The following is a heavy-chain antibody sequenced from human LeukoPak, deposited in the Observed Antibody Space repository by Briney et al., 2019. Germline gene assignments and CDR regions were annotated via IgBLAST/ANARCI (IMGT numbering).Heavy chain of an antibody. CDR1: GVTLSNYA. J-gene: IGHJ4*02. CDR3: AKEYSVRNQFDY. D-gene: IGHD1-14*01. CDR2: ISSSGSGGNT. V-gene: IGHV3-23*01. Sequence: GGSLRLSCVASGVTLSNYAMSWARQAPGKGLEWVSGISSSGSGGNTYYADSVKGRFTISRDNSKNTLFLEMNSLRAEDTAVYYCAKEYSVRNQFDYWGQGTPVAVSS.